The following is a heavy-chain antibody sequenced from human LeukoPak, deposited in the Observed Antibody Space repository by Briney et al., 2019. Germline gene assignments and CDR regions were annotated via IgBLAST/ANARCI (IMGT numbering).Heavy chain of an antibody. CDR3: ASTSIAARPGGYY. J-gene: IGHJ4*02. Sequence: SQTLSLTCTVSGGSISSGSYYWSSIRQPAGKGLEWIGRIYTSGSTNYNPSLKSRVTISVDTSKNQFSLKLSSVTAADTAVYYCASTSIAARPGGYYWGQGTLVTVSS. CDR1: GGSISSGSYY. D-gene: IGHD6-6*01. CDR2: IYTSGST. V-gene: IGHV4-61*02.